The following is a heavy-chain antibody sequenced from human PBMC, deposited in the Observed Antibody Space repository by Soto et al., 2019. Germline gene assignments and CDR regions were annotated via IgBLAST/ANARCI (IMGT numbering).Heavy chain of an antibody. Sequence: QVQLQESGPGLVKPSEALSLACNVSGASISDNSWTWIRQPPGKGLEWIGYVYKSGTTNYDPSLKSRVTLSLDTAKNQFFLSLSSVTAADTAVYYCARIWYNFGHHGFDLWGRGTLVTVSS. V-gene: IGHV4-59*13. CDR3: ARIWYNFGHHGFDL. CDR2: VYKSGTT. D-gene: IGHD1-1*01. J-gene: IGHJ4*02. CDR1: GASISDNS.